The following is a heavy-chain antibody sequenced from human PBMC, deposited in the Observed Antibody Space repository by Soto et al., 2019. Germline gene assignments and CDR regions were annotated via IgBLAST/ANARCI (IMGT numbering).Heavy chain of an antibody. Sequence: ASVKVSCKASGYTFTDYFIHWLRQAPGQGFEWMGWINPNSRGTNYAQKFQGRVTMTRDTSNSTAYMELRGLRSDDTAVYYCARVTLKAGNWFDPWGQGTLVTVSS. CDR1: GYTFTDYF. J-gene: IGHJ5*02. CDR3: ARVTLKAGNWFDP. CDR2: INPNSRGT. V-gene: IGHV1-2*02.